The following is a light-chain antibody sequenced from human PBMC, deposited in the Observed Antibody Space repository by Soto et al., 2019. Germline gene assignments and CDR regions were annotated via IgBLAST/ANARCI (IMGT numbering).Light chain of an antibody. CDR3: IQAGQTPLI. V-gene: IGKV2-28*01. CDR2: SGS. J-gene: IGKJ3*01. CDR1: QSLLHSNGYNY. Sequence: DLVMTQSPLSLPVTPGEPASISCRSSQSLLHSNGYNYLDWYLQKPGQSPQHLIYSGSNRASVVPDRFSGSGSGTDFTLIISRVEAEDVGTYYGIQAGQTPLILGPGT.